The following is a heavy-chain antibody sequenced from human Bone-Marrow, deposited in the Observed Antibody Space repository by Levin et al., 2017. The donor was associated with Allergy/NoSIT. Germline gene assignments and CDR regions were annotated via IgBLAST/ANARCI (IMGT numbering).Heavy chain of an antibody. CDR2: MNPGDGST. J-gene: IGHJ4*02. CDR3: AKARSGWYSVFDY. V-gene: IGHV3-23*01. Sequence: GESLKISCAASGFTFITCAMTWVRQAPGKGLEWVSTMNPGDGSTYYADSVKGRFTISRDNSKNTLYLQMNGLRAEDTAIYYWAKARSGWYSVFDYWGQGALVTVSS. D-gene: IGHD6-19*01. CDR1: GFTFITCA.